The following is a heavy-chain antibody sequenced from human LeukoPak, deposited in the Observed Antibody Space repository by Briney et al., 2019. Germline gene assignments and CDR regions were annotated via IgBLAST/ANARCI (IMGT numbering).Heavy chain of an antibody. D-gene: IGHD6-19*01. J-gene: IGHJ4*02. V-gene: IGHV4-59*08. CDR1: DGSINNYY. Sequence: PSETLSLTCTVSDGSINNYYWSWIRQPPGKGLEWSGYIYYSGSTNYNPSLKSRVTISLDTSKNQFSVKLRSVTAADTAVYYCARLRPRSYSSGWYYFDYWGQGTLVTVSS. CDR3: ARLRPRSYSSGWYYFDY. CDR2: IYYSGST.